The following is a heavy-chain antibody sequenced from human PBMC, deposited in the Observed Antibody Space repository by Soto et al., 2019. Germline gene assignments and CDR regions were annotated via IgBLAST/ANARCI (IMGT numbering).Heavy chain of an antibody. CDR2: ISSSSSYI. Sequence: GGSLRLSCAASGFTFSSYSMNWVRQAPGKGLEWVSSISSSSSYIYYADSVKGRFTISRDNAKNSLYLQMNSLRAEDTAVYYCARDHRVVAATTDWFDSWGQGTLVTVSS. CDR3: ARDHRVVAATTDWFDS. D-gene: IGHD2-15*01. V-gene: IGHV3-21*01. CDR1: GFTFSSYS. J-gene: IGHJ5*01.